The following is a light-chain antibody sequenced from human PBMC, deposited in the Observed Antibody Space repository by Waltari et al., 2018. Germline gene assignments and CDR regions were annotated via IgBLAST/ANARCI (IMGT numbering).Light chain of an antibody. CDR2: DAS. Sequence: DIQMTQSPSTLSASVGDRVTLTCRASQSISSWLAWYPQKPGKAPKLLIYDASSLESGVPSRFSGSGSGTEFTLTISSLQPDDSATYWCQTYNNYGTFGQGTKVEI. V-gene: IGKV1-5*01. CDR3: QTYNNYGT. CDR1: QSISSW. J-gene: IGKJ1*01.